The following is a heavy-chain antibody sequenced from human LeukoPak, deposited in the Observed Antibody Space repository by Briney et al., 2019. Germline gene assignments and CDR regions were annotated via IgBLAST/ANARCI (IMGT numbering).Heavy chain of an antibody. J-gene: IGHJ4*02. CDR3: AKTTDGYSSVPHPGWPIDY. CDR2: ISGSGGDT. D-gene: IGHD6-19*01. V-gene: IGHV3-23*01. CDR1: GFTFRSYA. Sequence: GGSLRLSCAASGFTFRSYAIYWVRQAPGKGLEWVSGISGSGGDTYFADSVRGRFTIFRDNSKNTVFLQMDSLRAEDTAVYYCAKTTDGYSSVPHPGWPIDYWGQGTLVTVSS.